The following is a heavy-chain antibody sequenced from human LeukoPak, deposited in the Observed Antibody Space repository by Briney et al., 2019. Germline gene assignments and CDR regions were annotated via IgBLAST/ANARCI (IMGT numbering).Heavy chain of an antibody. CDR1: GYTFTSYG. Sequence: ASVKVSCKASGYTFTSYGISWVRQAPGQGLEWMGWISAYNGNTNYAQKLQGRVTMTTDTSTSTAYMELRSLRSDDTAVYYCARDWLADYYYYGMDVWGQGTTVTVSS. J-gene: IGHJ6*02. V-gene: IGHV1-18*01. CDR3: ARDWLADYYYYGMDV. CDR2: ISAYNGNT. D-gene: IGHD6-19*01.